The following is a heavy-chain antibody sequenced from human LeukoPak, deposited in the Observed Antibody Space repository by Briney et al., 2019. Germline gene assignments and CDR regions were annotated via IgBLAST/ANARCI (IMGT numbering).Heavy chain of an antibody. J-gene: IGHJ4*02. CDR1: GRSFRGYY. Sequence: SDTLSLTCALYGRSFRGYYWSWIRQPPGKGLECIGEINHSGSTNYNPSLKSRVTISVDTSKNQFSLKLSSVTAADTAVYYCARGRAKTDIVATTYFDYWGQGTLVTVSS. D-gene: IGHD5-12*01. CDR2: INHSGST. CDR3: ARGRAKTDIVATTYFDY. V-gene: IGHV4-34*01.